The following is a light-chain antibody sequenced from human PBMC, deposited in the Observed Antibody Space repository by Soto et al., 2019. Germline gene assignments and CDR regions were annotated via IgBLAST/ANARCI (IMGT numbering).Light chain of an antibody. CDR2: DAS. CDR1: QPVSRNF. V-gene: IGKV3-11*01. Sequence: EIVLAQSPGTLSLSPWERATLSCRASQPVSRNFLAWYQQKPGQAPRLLIYDASNRATGIPARFSGSGSGTDFTLTISSLEPEDFAVYYCQQRSNWPPSITFGQGTRLEIK. CDR3: QQRSNWPPSIT. J-gene: IGKJ5*01.